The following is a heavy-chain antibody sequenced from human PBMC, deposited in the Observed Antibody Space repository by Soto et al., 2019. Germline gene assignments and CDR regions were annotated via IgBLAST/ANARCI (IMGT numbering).Heavy chain of an antibody. D-gene: IGHD2-2*01. CDR1: GGTFDSNA. V-gene: IGHV1-69*12. Sequence: QVQLVQSGTEVRKPGSSVKVSCKASGGTFDSNAISWVRLAPGQGLEWMGGIIPIFGTINNAQKFQDRVTITADESAYIVYIELSSLRCEDTAIYYCAREGLTFGPGAVGGAFDIWGQGTLVTVSS. CDR2: IIPIFGTI. CDR3: AREGLTFGPGAVGGAFDI. J-gene: IGHJ3*02.